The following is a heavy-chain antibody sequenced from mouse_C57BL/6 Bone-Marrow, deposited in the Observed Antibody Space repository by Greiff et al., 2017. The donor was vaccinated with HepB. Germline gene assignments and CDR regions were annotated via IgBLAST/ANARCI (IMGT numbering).Heavy chain of an antibody. V-gene: IGHV1-66*01. CDR2: IYPGSGNT. D-gene: IGHD2-3*01. Sequence: VQLQQSGPELVKPGASVKISCKASGYSFTSYYIHWVKQRPGQGLEWIGWIYPGSGNTKYNEKFKGKATLTADTSSSTAYMQLSSLTSEDSAVYYCASGGWGYYAPFAMDYWGQGTSVTVSS. J-gene: IGHJ4*01. CDR1: GYSFTSYY. CDR3: ASGGWGYYAPFAMDY.